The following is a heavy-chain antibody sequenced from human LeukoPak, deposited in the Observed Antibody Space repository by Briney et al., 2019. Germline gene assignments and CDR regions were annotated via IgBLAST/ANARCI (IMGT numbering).Heavy chain of an antibody. D-gene: IGHD3-22*01. CDR2: IKSKTDGGTT. J-gene: IGHJ4*02. V-gene: IGHV3-15*01. Sequence: PGGSLRLSCAASGFTFSNAWMSWVRQAPGKGLEWVGRIKSKTDGGTTDYAAPVKGRFTISRDDSKNTLYLQMNSLKTEDTAVYYCTTETYYYDSSGPTHLETAFDYWGQGTLVTVSS. CDR1: GFTFSNAW. CDR3: TTETYYYDSSGPTHLETAFDY.